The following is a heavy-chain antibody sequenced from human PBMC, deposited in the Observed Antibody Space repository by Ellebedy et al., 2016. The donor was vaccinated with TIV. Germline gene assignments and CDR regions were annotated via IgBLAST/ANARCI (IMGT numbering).Heavy chain of an antibody. J-gene: IGHJ4*02. D-gene: IGHD1-26*01. CDR1: GFAFSSYG. Sequence: GESLKISCAGYGFAFSSYGMAWVRQAPGKGLEWVSAISDSGGRTYYADSVKGRFTISRDNSKNTLYLQMNSLRAEDTAVYYCAKDPPLGSYSEYWGQGTLVTVSS. V-gene: IGHV3-23*01. CDR3: AKDPPLGSYSEY. CDR2: ISDSGGRT.